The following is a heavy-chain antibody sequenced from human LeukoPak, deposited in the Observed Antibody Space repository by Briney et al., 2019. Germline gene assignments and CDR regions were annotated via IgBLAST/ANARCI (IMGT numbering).Heavy chain of an antibody. CDR2: ISSSSSYI. D-gene: IGHD3-16*02. CDR1: GFTFSSYS. Sequence: PGGSLRLSCAASGFTFSSYSMNWVRQAPGKGLEWVSSISSSSSYIYYADSVKGRFTISRDNAKNSLYLQMNSLRAEDTAVYYCARVDVIYYYGMDVWGQGTTVTVSS. J-gene: IGHJ6*02. V-gene: IGHV3-21*01. CDR3: ARVDVIYYYGMDV.